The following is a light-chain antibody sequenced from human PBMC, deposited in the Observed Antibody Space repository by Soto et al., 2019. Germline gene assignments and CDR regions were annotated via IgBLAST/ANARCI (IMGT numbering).Light chain of an antibody. Sequence: EMVMTQSPVTLSVSPGERATLSCRASQSVSRNLAWYQQKPGQTLRLLIYGASTRVTGVPARFSGSGSGTEFTLTISSLQSEDFAVYYCHQYNNWPPTFGRGTKVEIK. CDR3: HQYNNWPPT. CDR1: QSVSRN. CDR2: GAS. J-gene: IGKJ1*01. V-gene: IGKV3-15*01.